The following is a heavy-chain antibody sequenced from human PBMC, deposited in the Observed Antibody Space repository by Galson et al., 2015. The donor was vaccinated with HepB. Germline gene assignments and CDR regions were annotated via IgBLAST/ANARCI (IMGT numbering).Heavy chain of an antibody. D-gene: IGHD6-13*01. CDR2: ISYDGSNK. Sequence: SLRLSCAASGFTFSSYAMHWVRQAPGKGLEWVAVISYDGSNKYYADSVKGRFTISRDKSKNTQYLQMNSLSAEDTAVYYCARERAAGGTPYYYYGMDVWGQGTTVTVSS. V-gene: IGHV3-30-3*01. J-gene: IGHJ6*02. CDR1: GFTFSSYA. CDR3: ARERAAGGTPYYYYGMDV.